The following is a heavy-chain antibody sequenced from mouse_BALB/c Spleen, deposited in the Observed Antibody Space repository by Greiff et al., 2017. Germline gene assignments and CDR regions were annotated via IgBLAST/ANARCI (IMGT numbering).Heavy chain of an antibody. J-gene: IGHJ4*01. D-gene: IGHD1-2*01. V-gene: IGHV3-2*02. CDR1: GYSITSDYA. CDR3: ARTTAPYYAMDY. Sequence: DVQLVESGPGLVKPSQSLSLTCTVTGYSITSDYAWNWIRQFPGNKLEWMGYISYSGSTSYNPSLKSRISITRDTSKNQFFLQLNSVTTEDTATYYCARTTAPYYAMDYWGQGTSVTVSS. CDR2: ISYSGST.